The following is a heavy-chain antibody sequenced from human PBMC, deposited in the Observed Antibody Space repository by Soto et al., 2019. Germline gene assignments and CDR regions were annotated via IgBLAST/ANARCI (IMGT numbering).Heavy chain of an antibody. V-gene: IGHV3-11*06. CDR1: GFTYRDCY. Sequence: GRSVRLSRAASGFTYRDCYMSWIRQAPGKGLERVSYISSSSRYTNYADSAGGRYTISRHNAKHTLHLQMNSLRAEDTPVYYCARDSSRGYSYGHDAFDIGGPGTMVTVS. J-gene: IGHJ3*02. CDR3: ARDSSRGYSYGHDAFDI. D-gene: IGHD5-18*01. CDR2: ISSSSRYT.